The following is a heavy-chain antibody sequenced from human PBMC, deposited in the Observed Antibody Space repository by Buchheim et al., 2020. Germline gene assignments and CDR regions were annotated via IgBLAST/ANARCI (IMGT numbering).Heavy chain of an antibody. CDR2: IWYDGSNK. D-gene: IGHD4-17*01. J-gene: IGHJ4*02. Sequence: QVQLVESGGGVVQPGRSLRLSCAASGFTFSSCGMHWVRQAPGKGLEWVAVIWYDGSNKYYADSVKGRFTISRDNSKNTMYLQMNSLRAEDTSVYYCARGSLRSPSGYWGQGTL. CDR1: GFTFSSCG. CDR3: ARGSLRSPSGY. V-gene: IGHV3-33*01.